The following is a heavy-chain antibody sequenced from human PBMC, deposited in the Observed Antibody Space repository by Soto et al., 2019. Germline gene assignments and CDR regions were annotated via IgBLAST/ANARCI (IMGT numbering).Heavy chain of an antibody. J-gene: IGHJ4*02. V-gene: IGHV3-30-3*01. CDR2: ISYDGNNK. CDR1: GFTFSDYA. D-gene: IGHD4-17*01. CDR3: ARDTLSVPMGLIHY. Sequence: QVQLVESGGGVVQPGRSLRLSCAASGFTFSDYAMHWVRQAPGKGLEWVTLISYDGNNKYYADSVKGRFTISRDNSKNTLYLQMNSLRAEDTAVYYCARDTLSVPMGLIHYWGQGTLVTVSS.